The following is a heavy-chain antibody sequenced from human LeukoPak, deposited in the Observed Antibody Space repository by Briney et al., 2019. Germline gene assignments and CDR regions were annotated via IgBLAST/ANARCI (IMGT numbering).Heavy chain of an antibody. CDR2: IKSKTDGGTT. CDR1: GFTFSTYS. J-gene: IGHJ4*02. CDR3: TTSLAGAVTAVYPFDN. V-gene: IGHV3-15*01. D-gene: IGHD2-21*02. Sequence: GGSLRLSCTASGFTFSTYSMNRVRQAPGKGLEWVGRIKSKTDGGTTDYAAPVKGRITISRDDSTNTLHLQMNSLKTEDTAVYYCTTSLAGAVTAVYPFDNWGQGTLVTVSS.